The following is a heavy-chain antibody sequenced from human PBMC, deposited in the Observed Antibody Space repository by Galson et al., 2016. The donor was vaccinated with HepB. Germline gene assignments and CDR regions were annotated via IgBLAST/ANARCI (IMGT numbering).Heavy chain of an antibody. J-gene: IGHJ4*02. CDR1: GGPFSSNV. D-gene: IGHD2-2*02. V-gene: IGHV1-69*13. CDR2: IITMSDTA. Sequence: SVKVSCKASGGPFSSNVISWVRQAPGQGLEWMGGIITMSDTANYAQKLQGRLTSAADQAARTAYMELRSLTSDDTAVYYCATSPPMSGLPLLYFDNWGQGTLVTVSS. CDR3: ATSPPMSGLPLLYFDN.